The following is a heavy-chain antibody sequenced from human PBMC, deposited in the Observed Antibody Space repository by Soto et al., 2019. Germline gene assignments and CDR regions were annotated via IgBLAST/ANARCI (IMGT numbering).Heavy chain of an antibody. V-gene: IGHV4-31*03. CDR3: ASFRYYDILTGYYPGYYFDY. CDR1: GGSISSGGYY. D-gene: IGHD3-9*01. J-gene: IGHJ4*02. CDR2: INHSGST. Sequence: SETLSLTCTVSGGSISSGGYYWSWIRQHPGKGLEWIGEINHSGSTNYNPSPKSRVTISVDTSKNQFSLKLSSVTAADTAVYYCASFRYYDILTGYYPGYYFDYWGQGTLVTVSS.